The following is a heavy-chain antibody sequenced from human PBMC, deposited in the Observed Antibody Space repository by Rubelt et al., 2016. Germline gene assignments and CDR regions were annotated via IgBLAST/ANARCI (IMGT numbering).Heavy chain of an antibody. CDR2: IKKDGSDK. CDR3: ARGGGRFGLGPKDAFDI. V-gene: IGHV3-7*01. D-gene: IGHD3-16*01. CDR1: RFNFDDYW. J-gene: IGHJ3*02. Sequence: EVQLVQSGGGLVQPGGSLRLSCAASRFNFDDYWMSWVRQAPGKGLEWVANIKKDGSDKNYVDSVKGRFTISRDNAKNSMYLQMNSLTAVDTALYYCARGGGRFGLGPKDAFDIWGQGTMVTVSS.